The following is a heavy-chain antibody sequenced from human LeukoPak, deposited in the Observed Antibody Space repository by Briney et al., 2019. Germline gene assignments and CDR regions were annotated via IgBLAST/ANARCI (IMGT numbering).Heavy chain of an antibody. CDR3: AKAAYFDY. CDR1: GFTFSSYG. V-gene: IGHV3-30*18. Sequence: PGGSLRLSCAASGFTFSSYGMHWVRQAPGKGLEWVAVISYDGSNKYYADSVKGRFTISRDNSKNTLYLQMNSLRAEDTVVYYCAKAAYFDYWGQGTLVTVSS. J-gene: IGHJ4*02. CDR2: ISYDGSNK. D-gene: IGHD6-25*01.